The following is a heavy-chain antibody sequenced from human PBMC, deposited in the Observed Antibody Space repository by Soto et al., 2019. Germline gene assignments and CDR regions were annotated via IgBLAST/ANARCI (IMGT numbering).Heavy chain of an antibody. D-gene: IGHD6-13*01. CDR2: INHSGST. CDR3: ARGQQRYFDY. V-gene: IGHV4-34*01. CDR1: GGSFSGYY. Sequence: ETLSLTCAVYGGSFSGYYWSWIRQPPGKGLEWIGEINHSGSTNYNPSLKSRVTISVDTSKNQFSLKLSSVTAADTAVYYCARGQQRYFDYWGQGTLVTVSS. J-gene: IGHJ4*02.